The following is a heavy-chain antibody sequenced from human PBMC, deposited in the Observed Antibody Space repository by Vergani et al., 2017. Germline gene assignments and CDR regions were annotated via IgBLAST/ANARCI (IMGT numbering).Heavy chain of an antibody. D-gene: IGHD3-10*01. Sequence: QVQLQQWGAGLLKPSETLSLTCAVYGGSFSGYYWSWIRQPPGKGLEWIGEINHSGSTNYNPSLKSRVTISVDTSKNQFSLKLSSVTAADTAVYYCARDRGYLGHNWFDPWGQGTLVTVSS. J-gene: IGHJ5*02. CDR3: ARDRGYLGHNWFDP. V-gene: IGHV4-34*01. CDR1: GGSFSGYY. CDR2: INHSGST.